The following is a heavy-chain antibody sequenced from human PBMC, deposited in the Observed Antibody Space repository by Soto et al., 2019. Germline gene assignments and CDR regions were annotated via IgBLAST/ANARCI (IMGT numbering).Heavy chain of an antibody. CDR2: IYYSGNT. Sequence: PSETRSRTCIVSGGSISSGVYYWNCIRQHPERGLEWIGYIYYSGNTVLNPSLTSRATISRDTSKNEFSLTLTSLTAADTAVYFCARASGGAVADFDYWGQGTLVTVSS. D-gene: IGHD6-19*01. J-gene: IGHJ4*02. V-gene: IGHV4-31*03. CDR1: GGSISSGVYY. CDR3: ARASGGAVADFDY.